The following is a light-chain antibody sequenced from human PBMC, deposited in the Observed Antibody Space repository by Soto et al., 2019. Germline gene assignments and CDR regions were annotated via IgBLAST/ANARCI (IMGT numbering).Light chain of an antibody. Sequence: QSVLTQPASVSGSPGQSITISCTGTSSDVGGYNYVSWYQQHPGKAPKLMIYDVSNRPSGVSNRFSGSKSGNTASLTISGLQAADEADYYCSSCTSSSTPYVFGTGTKVTVL. CDR2: DVS. J-gene: IGLJ1*01. CDR1: SSDVGGYNY. CDR3: SSCTSSSTPYV. V-gene: IGLV2-14*01.